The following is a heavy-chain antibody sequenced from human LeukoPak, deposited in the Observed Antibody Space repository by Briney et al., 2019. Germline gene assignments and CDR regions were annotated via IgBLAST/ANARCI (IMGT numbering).Heavy chain of an antibody. CDR3: AKDPQYQLLSYLDY. CDR1: GFTFSSYA. D-gene: IGHD2-2*01. CDR2: ISGSGSST. J-gene: IGHJ4*02. V-gene: IGHV3-23*01. Sequence: GGSLRLSCAAPGFTFSSYAMSWVRQAPGRGLEWVSAISGSGSSTYYADSVKGRFTISRDNSKNTLYLQMNSLRAEDTAVYYCAKDPQYQLLSYLDYWGQGTLVTVSS.